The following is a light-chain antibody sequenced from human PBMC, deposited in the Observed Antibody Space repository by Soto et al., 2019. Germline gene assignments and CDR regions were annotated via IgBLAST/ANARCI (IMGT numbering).Light chain of an antibody. CDR2: EVS. Sequence: QSVLTQPPSVSGSPGQSVTISCTGTSSDVANYNLVSWYQQPPGTASKLMIYEVSSRPSGVSDRFSGSKSGNTASLTISGLQAEDEADYYCSSYTSSNTYVFGTGTKVPS. CDR3: SSYTSSNTYV. CDR1: SSDVANYNL. J-gene: IGLJ1*01. V-gene: IGLV2-18*02.